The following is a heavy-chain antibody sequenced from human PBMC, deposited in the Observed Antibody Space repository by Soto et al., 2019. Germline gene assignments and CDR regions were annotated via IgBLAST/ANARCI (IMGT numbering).Heavy chain of an antibody. CDR2: IYYSGST. V-gene: IGHV4-31*03. D-gene: IGHD3-3*01. CDR3: ARVRPGLRSGDYFDY. J-gene: IGHJ4*02. Sequence: SETLSLTCPVSGGSISSGGYYWSWIRQHPGKGLEWIGYIYYSGSTYYNPSLKSRVTISVDTSKNQFSLKLSSVTAADTAVYYCARVRPGLRSGDYFDYWGQGTLVTVSS. CDR1: GGSISSGGYY.